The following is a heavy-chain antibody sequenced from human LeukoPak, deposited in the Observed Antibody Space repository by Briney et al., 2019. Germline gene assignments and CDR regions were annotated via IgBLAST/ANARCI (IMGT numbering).Heavy chain of an antibody. CDR1: RFTFSSNW. Sequence: GSLRLSCAASRFTFSSNWMSWVRQAPGKGLGGVANIKKDGSEKYYVDSVKGRFTISRDNAKNSLYLQMNSLRAADTSVYYCARAAAGRLGSYYYMDVWGKGTTVTVSS. CDR2: IKKDGSEK. D-gene: IGHD6-13*01. CDR3: ARAAAGRLGSYYYMDV. J-gene: IGHJ6*03. V-gene: IGHV3-7*04.